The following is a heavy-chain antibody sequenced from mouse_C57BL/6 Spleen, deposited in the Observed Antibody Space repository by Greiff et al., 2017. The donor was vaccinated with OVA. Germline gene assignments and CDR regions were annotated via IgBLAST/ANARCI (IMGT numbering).Heavy chain of an antibody. J-gene: IGHJ3*01. CDR1: GYAFSSSW. CDR3: ASLYSSSWFAY. CDR2: IYPGDGDT. V-gene: IGHV1-82*01. D-gene: IGHD2-12*01. Sequence: VQLQQSGPELVKPGASVKISCKASGYAFSSSWMNWVKQRPGKGLEWIGRIYPGDGDTNYNGKFKGKATLTADKSSSTSYMQLSSLTSEDSAVYFCASLYSSSWFAYWGQGTLVTVSA.